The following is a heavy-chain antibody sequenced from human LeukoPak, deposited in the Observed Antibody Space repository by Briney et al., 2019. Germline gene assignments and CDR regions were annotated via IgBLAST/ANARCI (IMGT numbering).Heavy chain of an antibody. CDR2: INPSSGST. J-gene: IGHJ4*02. CDR3: ARGDAPYDWAPYPFDY. CDR1: GSTFTGYY. D-gene: IGHD3-16*01. V-gene: IGHV1-2*02. Sequence: ASVKVSCKASGSTFTGYYVHWVRQATGQGLEWMGWINPSSGSTNYVQKFQGRLTMTRDTSISTAYMDLSSLRSDDTAVYYCARGDAPYDWAPYPFDYWGQGTLVTVSS.